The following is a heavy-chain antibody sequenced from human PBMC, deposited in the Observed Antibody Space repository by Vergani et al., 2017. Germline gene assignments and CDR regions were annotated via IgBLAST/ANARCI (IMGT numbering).Heavy chain of an antibody. J-gene: IGHJ6*03. CDR2: IYYSGRT. CDR3: ARGGPYFTSSWHKDYYYYYMDV. D-gene: IGHD6-13*01. V-gene: IGHV4-61*10. Sequence: QVQLQESGPGLVKPSETLSLTCTVSGGSVSSGSYYWSWIRQPAGKGLEWIGYIYYSGRTNYNPSLNGRVTISVDTSKNQFSLKLSSVTAADTDVDYCARGGPYFTSSWHKDYYYYYMDVWGKGTTVTVSS. CDR1: GGSVSSGSYY.